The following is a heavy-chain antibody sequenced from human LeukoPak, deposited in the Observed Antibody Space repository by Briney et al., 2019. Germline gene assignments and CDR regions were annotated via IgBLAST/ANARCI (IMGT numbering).Heavy chain of an antibody. Sequence: GRSLRLSCAASGFTFSSYGMHWVRQAPGKGLEWVAVIWYDGSNKYYADSVKGRFTISRDNSKNTLYLQMNSLRAEDTAVYYCAKDTAMVRGVPVDYWGQGTLVTVSS. CDR3: AKDTAMVRGVPVDY. J-gene: IGHJ4*02. D-gene: IGHD3-10*01. CDR2: IWYDGSNK. CDR1: GFTFSSYG. V-gene: IGHV3-33*06.